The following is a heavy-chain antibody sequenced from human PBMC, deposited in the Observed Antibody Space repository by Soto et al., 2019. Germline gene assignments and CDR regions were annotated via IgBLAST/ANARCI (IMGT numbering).Heavy chain of an antibody. CDR2: IYYSGST. Sequence: SETLSLTCTVSGDSISSSRFYWGWIRQPPGKGLEWIGLIYYSGSTYYNPSLKSRVTISVDTSKNQFSLKLSSVTAADTAVYYCARLVGQNLRYYYYGLDVWGQGTTVTVSS. J-gene: IGHJ6*02. D-gene: IGHD1-26*01. CDR1: GDSISSSRFY. V-gene: IGHV4-39*01. CDR3: ARLVGQNLRYYYYGLDV.